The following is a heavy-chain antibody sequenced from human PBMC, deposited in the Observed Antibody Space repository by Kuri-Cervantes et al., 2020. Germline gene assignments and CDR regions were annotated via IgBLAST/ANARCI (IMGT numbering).Heavy chain of an antibody. D-gene: IGHD2-15*01. CDR1: GFTFSSYS. Sequence: GESLKISCAASGFTFSSYSMNWVRQAPGKGLEWVSSISSSSSYIYYADSVKGRFTISRDNAKNSLYLQMNSLRAEDTAVYYCARDDLSGGSCYSFGYCPGYFDLWGRGTLVTVSS. V-gene: IGHV3-21*03. CDR2: ISSSSSYI. CDR3: ARDDLSGGSCYSFGYCPGYFDL. J-gene: IGHJ2*01.